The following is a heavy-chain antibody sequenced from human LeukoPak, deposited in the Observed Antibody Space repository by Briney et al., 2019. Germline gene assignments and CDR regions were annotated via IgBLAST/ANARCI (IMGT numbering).Heavy chain of an antibody. V-gene: IGHV3-21*01. CDR1: GFTFSSYS. D-gene: IGHD3-10*01. CDR2: ISSSSSYI. J-gene: IGHJ4*02. Sequence: GGSLRLSCAASGFTFSSYSMNWVRQAPGKGLEWVSSISSSSSYIYCADSVKGRFTISRDNAKNSLYLQMNSLRAEDTAVYYCARDDYYGSGSYYFDYWGQGTLVTVSS. CDR3: ARDDYYGSGSYYFDY.